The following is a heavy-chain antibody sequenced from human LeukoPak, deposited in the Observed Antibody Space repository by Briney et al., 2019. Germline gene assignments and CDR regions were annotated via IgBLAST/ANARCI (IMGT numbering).Heavy chain of an antibody. D-gene: IGHD2-2*01. CDR3: ARHGDCTTASCYWSGWFDP. V-gene: IGHV5-51*01. CDR2: IFPGDSDT. J-gene: IGHJ5*02. Sequence: GESLKISCKGSGYSFTSYWIGWVRQMPGKGLEWMGIIFPGDSDTRYNPSFQGQVTISADKSISTAYLQWNSLKASDTAMYYCARHGDCTTASCYWSGWFDPWGQGTLVTVSS. CDR1: GYSFTSYW.